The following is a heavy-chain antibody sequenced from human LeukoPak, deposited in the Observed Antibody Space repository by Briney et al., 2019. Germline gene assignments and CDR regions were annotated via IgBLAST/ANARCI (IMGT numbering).Heavy chain of an antibody. CDR3: AKGRAVDCREYLDY. D-gene: IGHD6-19*01. Sequence: GGSLRLSCAASGFTFSSYAMSWVRQAPGKGLEWVSGISGSGGSTYYAESVKGRFTISRDNSKNTLYLQLNSLRAEDTAVYYCAKGRAVDCREYLDYWGQGTLVTVSS. V-gene: IGHV3-23*01. J-gene: IGHJ4*02. CDR1: GFTFSSYA. CDR2: ISGSGGST.